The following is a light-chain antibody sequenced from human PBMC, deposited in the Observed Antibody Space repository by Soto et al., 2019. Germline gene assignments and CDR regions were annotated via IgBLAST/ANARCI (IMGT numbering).Light chain of an antibody. J-gene: IGLJ1*01. Sequence: QSALTQPRSVSGSPGQSVTISCTGTSGDVGTYTYVSWYQQHPGKAPKLIIYDVIKRPSGVPDRFSGSKSGNTASLTISGLQAEDEADYYCCSYAGSYTHVFXTGTKVTVL. CDR1: SGDVGTYTY. CDR2: DVI. CDR3: CSYAGSYTHV. V-gene: IGLV2-11*01.